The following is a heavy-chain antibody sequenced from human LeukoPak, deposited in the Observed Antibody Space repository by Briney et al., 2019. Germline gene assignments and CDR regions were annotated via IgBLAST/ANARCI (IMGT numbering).Heavy chain of an antibody. Sequence: GASVKVSCKASGYSFTGYAMNWVRQAPGQGLEWMGIINPSGGSTSYAQKFQGRVTMTRDMSTSTVYMELSSLRSEDTAVYYCARVPQYSSSWDYYYYMDVWGKGTTVTVSS. V-gene: IGHV1-46*01. CDR2: INPSGGST. CDR1: GYSFTGYA. D-gene: IGHD6-13*01. CDR3: ARVPQYSSSWDYYYYMDV. J-gene: IGHJ6*03.